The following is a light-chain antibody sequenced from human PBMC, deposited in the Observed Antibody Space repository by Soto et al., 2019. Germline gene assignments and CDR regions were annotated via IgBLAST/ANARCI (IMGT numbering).Light chain of an antibody. V-gene: IGKV4-1*01. CDR2: WAS. Sequence: DIVMTQSPDSLAVSLGERATINCKSSQSILYSSNNKSYLAWYQQKPGQPPKLLIFWASTRESGVPDRFSGSGSETDFTLTIGSLQAEDVALYYCQQYYSTPLTLGGGTKVEIK. CDR1: QSILYSSNNKSY. J-gene: IGKJ4*01. CDR3: QQYYSTPLT.